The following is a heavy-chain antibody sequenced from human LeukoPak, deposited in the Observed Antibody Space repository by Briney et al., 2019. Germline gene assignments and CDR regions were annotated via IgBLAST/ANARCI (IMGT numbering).Heavy chain of an antibody. CDR1: GGSIDSTNW. Sequence: SETLSLTCDVSGGSIDSTNWWNWVRQPPGKGLEWIGEIHRNGRINYNPSLRSRVTLSVDKSKNQFSLRLNSVTAADTAMYYCARSHDHLWGNYPDYWGQGTLVTVSS. CDR3: ARSHDHLWGNYPDY. J-gene: IGHJ4*02. V-gene: IGHV4/OR15-8*01. D-gene: IGHD3-16*02. CDR2: IHRNGRI.